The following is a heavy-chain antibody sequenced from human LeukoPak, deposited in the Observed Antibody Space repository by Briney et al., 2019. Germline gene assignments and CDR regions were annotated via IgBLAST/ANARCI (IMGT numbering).Heavy chain of an antibody. CDR2: IKSKTDGGTT. Sequence: PGGSLRLSCAASGFTFSNAWMSWVRQAPGKGLEWVGCIKSKTDGGTTDYAAPVKGRFTISRDDSKNTLYLQMNSLKTEDTAVYYCTTDGPMVRGVIAPNYYYYYMDVWGKGTTVTVSS. CDR1: GFTFSNAW. V-gene: IGHV3-15*01. J-gene: IGHJ6*03. D-gene: IGHD3-10*01. CDR3: TTDGPMVRGVIAPNYYYYYMDV.